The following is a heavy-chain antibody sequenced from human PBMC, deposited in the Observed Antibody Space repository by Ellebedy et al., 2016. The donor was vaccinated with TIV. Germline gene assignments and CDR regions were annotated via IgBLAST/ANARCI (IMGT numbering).Heavy chain of an antibody. V-gene: IGHV4-30-2*01. D-gene: IGHD1-26*01. CDR2: IYHSGST. CDR1: GGSISSGGYS. J-gene: IGHJ4*02. Sequence: SETLSLTXAVSGGSISSGGYSWSWIRQPPGKGLEWIGYIYHSGSTYYNPSLKSRVTISVDRSKNQFSLKLSSVTAADTAVYYCARHSGSYGKYYFDYWGQGTLVTVSS. CDR3: ARHSGSYGKYYFDY.